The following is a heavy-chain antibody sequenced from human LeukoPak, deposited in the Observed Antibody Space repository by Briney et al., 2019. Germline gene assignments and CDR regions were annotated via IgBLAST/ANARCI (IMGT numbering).Heavy chain of an antibody. D-gene: IGHD1-1*01. CDR1: GFTFSNYA. CDR2: IYSGGST. Sequence: GGSLRLSCAASGFTFSNYAMSWVRQAPGKGLEWVSVIYSGGSTYYADSVKGRFTISRDNAKNSLYLQMNSLRDEDTAVYYCTRDPNALDYWGQGTLVTVSS. J-gene: IGHJ4*02. CDR3: TRDPNALDY. V-gene: IGHV3-23*03.